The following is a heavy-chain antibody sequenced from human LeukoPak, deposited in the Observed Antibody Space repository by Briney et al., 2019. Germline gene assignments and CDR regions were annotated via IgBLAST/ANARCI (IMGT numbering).Heavy chain of an antibody. CDR2: INPSGGST. CDR3: ARDCSGGSRSKTPGYYYYYGMDV. CDR1: GYTFTSYY. V-gene: IGHV1-46*01. Sequence: ASVTVSSTASGYTFTSYYMHWVRPAPGQGREWMGMINPSGGSTSYAQKFQGRVTMTRDTSTSTVYMELSSLRSEDTEVYYCARDCSGGSRSKTPGYYYYYGMDVWGQGTTVTVSS. J-gene: IGHJ6*02. D-gene: IGHD2-15*01.